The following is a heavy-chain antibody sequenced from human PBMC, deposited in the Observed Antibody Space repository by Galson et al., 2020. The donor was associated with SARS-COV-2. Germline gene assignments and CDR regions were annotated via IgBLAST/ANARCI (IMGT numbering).Heavy chain of an antibody. CDR2: IKFNGSER. V-gene: IGHV3-7*03. D-gene: IGHD2-2*01. CDR1: GFMFNNYW. CDR3: TRDFGSTSEIFDY. Sequence: LSLTCAASGFMFNNYWMSWVRQAPGKGLEWVANIKFNGSERNYVDSVKGRFTISRDNAENSLYLQMDNLRADDTAVYYCTRDFGSTSEIFDYWGQGTLVTVSS. J-gene: IGHJ4*02.